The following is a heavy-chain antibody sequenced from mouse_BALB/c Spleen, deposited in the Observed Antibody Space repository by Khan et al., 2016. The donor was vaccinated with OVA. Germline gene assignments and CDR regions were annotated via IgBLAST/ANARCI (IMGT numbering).Heavy chain of an antibody. J-gene: IGHJ3*01. V-gene: IGHV1S132*01. D-gene: IGHD2-1*01. CDR1: GYTFTNYW. Sequence: QVQLQQSGAELVKPGASVKLSCKTSGYTFTNYWIQWVKQRPGQGLGWIGEIFPGTGTTYYNEDFKAKATLTIDTSSSTAYMQLSSLTSEDSAVYFCARGYFGNYGFAYGGQGTLVTVSA. CDR3: ARGYFGNYGFAY. CDR2: IFPGTGTT.